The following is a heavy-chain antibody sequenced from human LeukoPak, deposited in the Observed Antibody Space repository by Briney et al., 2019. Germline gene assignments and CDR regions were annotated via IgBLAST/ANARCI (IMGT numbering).Heavy chain of an antibody. CDR1: GGSITSTNY. V-gene: IGHV4-4*02. CDR2: VNLQGST. CDR3: AREGGPYRPLDY. Sequence: SETLSLTCGVSGGSITSTNYWTWVRQPPGKGLEWIGEVNLQGSTNYNPSLMGRIAISVDMSENHISLQLTSVTAADTAVYYCAREGGPYRPLDYSGQGTLVTVSS. J-gene: IGHJ4*02.